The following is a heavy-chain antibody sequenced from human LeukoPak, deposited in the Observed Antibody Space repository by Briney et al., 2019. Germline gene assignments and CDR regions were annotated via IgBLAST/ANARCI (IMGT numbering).Heavy chain of an antibody. CDR2: IKQDGSEK. Sequence: PGGSLRLSCAASGFTFSSCWMSWVRQAPGKGREWVANIKQDGSEKYYVDSVKGRFTISTDNAKNSLYLQMNSLRAGDTAVYYCARGIVGADDAFDIWGQGTMVTVSS. V-gene: IGHV3-7*01. J-gene: IGHJ3*02. CDR1: GFTFSSCW. CDR3: ARGIVGADDAFDI. D-gene: IGHD1-26*01.